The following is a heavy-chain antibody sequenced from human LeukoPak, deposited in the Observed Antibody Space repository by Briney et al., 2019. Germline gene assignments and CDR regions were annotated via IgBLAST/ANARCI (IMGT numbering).Heavy chain of an antibody. D-gene: IGHD5-24*01. CDR3: ARGIGRNGYRRRPAGFDY. V-gene: IGHV4-34*01. CDR2: INHSVGT. J-gene: IGHJ4*02. Sequence: SETPSLTSAVYAGSFSGDYWSCIRHPPRKRVEWIGEINHSVGTNYNQSLTSRVTISVATSNNKYSLKLNFVTAADTAVYYWARGIGRNGYRRRPAGFDYWGQGTLVTVSS. CDR1: AGSFSGDY.